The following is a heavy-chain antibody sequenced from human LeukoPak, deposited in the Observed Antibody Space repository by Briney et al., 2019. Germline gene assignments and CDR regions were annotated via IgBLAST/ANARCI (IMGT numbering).Heavy chain of an antibody. CDR3: ARRSSGWYLGYYYYYMDV. CDR1: GGSISSSNW. D-gene: IGHD6-19*01. CDR2: IYHSGST. J-gene: IGHJ6*03. Sequence: SETLSLTCAVSGGSISSSNWWSWVRQPPGKGLEWIGEIYHSGSTNYNPSLKSRVTISVDKSKNQFSLKLSSVTAADTAVYYCARRSSGWYLGYYYYYMDVWGKGTTVTVSS. V-gene: IGHV4-4*02.